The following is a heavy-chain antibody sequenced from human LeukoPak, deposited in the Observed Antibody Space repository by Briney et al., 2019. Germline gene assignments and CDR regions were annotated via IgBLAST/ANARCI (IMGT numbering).Heavy chain of an antibody. CDR3: ASPRGDDSGGYYTWYFHH. CDR1: GGSISSGSYY. Sequence: SETLSLTCTVSGGSISSGSYYWSWIRQPAGKGLEWIGRIYTSGTTNYNPSLKSRVTISVDTSKNQFSLKLSSVTAADTAVYFCASPRGDDSGGYYTWYFHHWGQGILVTVSS. CDR2: IYTSGTT. J-gene: IGHJ1*01. V-gene: IGHV4-61*02. D-gene: IGHD3-22*01.